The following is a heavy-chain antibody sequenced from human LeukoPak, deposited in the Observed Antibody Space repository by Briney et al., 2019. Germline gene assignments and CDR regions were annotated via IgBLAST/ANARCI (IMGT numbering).Heavy chain of an antibody. V-gene: IGHV3-21*01. D-gene: IGHD3-22*01. CDR1: GFTFSSYG. J-gene: IGHJ4*02. CDR2: ISSGSSYI. Sequence: GRSLRLSCAASGFTFSSYGMHWVRQAPGKGLEWVSSISSGSSYIYYADSVKGRFTVSRDNAKNSLYLQMNSLRAEDTALYYCARGKYFESSGFYYAVNFWGQGTLVTVSS. CDR3: ARGKYFESSGFYYAVNF.